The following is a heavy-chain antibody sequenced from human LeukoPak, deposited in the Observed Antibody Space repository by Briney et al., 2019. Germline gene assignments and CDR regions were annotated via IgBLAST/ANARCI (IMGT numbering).Heavy chain of an antibody. CDR1: GGSISSSSYY. Sequence: SETLSLTCTVSGGSISSSSYYWGWIRQPPGKGLEWIGSIYYSGSTYYNPSLKSRVTISVDTPKNQFSLKLSSVTAADTAVYYCAKGLNSYDSSGYPSWGQGTLVTVSS. D-gene: IGHD3-22*01. J-gene: IGHJ4*02. V-gene: IGHV4-39*01. CDR3: AKGLNSYDSSGYPS. CDR2: IYYSGST.